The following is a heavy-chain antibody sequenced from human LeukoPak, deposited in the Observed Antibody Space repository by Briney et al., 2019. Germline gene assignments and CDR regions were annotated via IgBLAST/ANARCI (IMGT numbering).Heavy chain of an antibody. Sequence: SETLSLTCTVSGDSLSSGSYYWGWLRQPAGKGLESLVHIYTSGSTNYNPSLTSRVTISIATSKTQFSLRLSSVAAADTAVYFCARAGTVFGVAYFDYWGQGTLVTVSS. V-gene: IGHV4-61*09. J-gene: IGHJ4*02. CDR1: GDSLSSGSYY. CDR3: ARAGTVFGVAYFDY. D-gene: IGHD3-3*01. CDR2: IYTSGST.